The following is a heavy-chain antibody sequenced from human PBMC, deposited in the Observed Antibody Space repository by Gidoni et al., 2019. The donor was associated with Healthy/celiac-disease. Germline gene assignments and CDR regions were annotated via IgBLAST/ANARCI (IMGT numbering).Heavy chain of an antibody. CDR1: GFTFSSYG. D-gene: IGHD3-22*01. CDR2: ISYDGSNK. CDR3: AKGFDWGYYDSSGLRVDAFDI. V-gene: IGHV3-30*18. Sequence: QVQLVESGGGVVQPGRYLRLSCAASGFTFSSYGMHWSRQAPGKGLEWVAVISYDGSNKYYADSVKGRFTISRDNSKNTLYLQMNSLRAEDTAVYYCAKGFDWGYYDSSGLRVDAFDIWGQGTMVTVSS. J-gene: IGHJ3*02.